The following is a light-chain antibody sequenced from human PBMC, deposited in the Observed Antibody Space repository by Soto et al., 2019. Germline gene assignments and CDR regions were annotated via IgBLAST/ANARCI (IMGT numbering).Light chain of an antibody. V-gene: IGLV2-14*01. CDR2: EVS. Sequence: QAVVTQPASVSGSPGQSITISCTGTSSDVGGYNYVSWYQHLPGKAPKLMIHEVSNRPSGVSNRFSGSKSGNTASLTISGLQVEDEADYYCSSYTSSSTWVFGGGTKLTVL. J-gene: IGLJ3*02. CDR3: SSYTSSSTWV. CDR1: SSDVGGYNY.